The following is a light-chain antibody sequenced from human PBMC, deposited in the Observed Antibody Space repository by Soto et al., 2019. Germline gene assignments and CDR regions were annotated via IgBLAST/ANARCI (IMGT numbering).Light chain of an antibody. CDR1: ANNY. V-gene: IGLV2-14*01. Sequence: QSVLTQPAAVSGSPGQSITISCTGTANNYVSWYQQHPGKTPKLMIYDVSNRPSGVSNRFSGSKSGSTASLTISGLQAEDEADYYCSSVRGTTWVFGGGTKLTVL. J-gene: IGLJ3*02. CDR2: DVS. CDR3: SSVRGTTWV.